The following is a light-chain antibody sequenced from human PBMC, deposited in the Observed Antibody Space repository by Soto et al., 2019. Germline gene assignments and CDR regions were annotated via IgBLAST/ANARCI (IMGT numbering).Light chain of an antibody. V-gene: IGKV3-11*01. CDR3: QQRSNWPFT. J-gene: IGKJ3*01. Sequence: EIVLTQSPATLSLSPGERATLSCRASQSVSSYLAWYQQKPGQAPRLLIYDAFNRATGIPARFSGSGSGTDFTLTISSLEPEDFAVYYCQQRSNWPFTVGRGTKVDIK. CDR2: DAF. CDR1: QSVSSY.